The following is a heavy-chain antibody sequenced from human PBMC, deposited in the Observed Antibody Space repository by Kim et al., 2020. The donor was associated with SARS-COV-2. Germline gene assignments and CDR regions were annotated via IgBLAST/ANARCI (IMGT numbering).Heavy chain of an antibody. CDR3: ARTVTSAAAGDY. J-gene: IGHJ4*02. V-gene: IGHV4-4*02. Sequence: NDNPSLTGRVTIAIDKAKNPFSLKLSSVTAADTAVYYCARTVTSAAAGDYWGQGTLVTVSS. D-gene: IGHD6-13*01.